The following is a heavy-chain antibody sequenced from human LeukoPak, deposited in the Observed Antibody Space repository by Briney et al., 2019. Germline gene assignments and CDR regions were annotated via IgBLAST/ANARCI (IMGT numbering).Heavy chain of an antibody. J-gene: IGHJ5*02. CDR3: ARGAVAGLRPMSWFDP. V-gene: IGHV1-18*01. D-gene: IGHD6-19*01. CDR1: GYSENFYG. CDR2: ISAQHGQT. Sequence: ASVKVSCKTSGYSENFYGITWVRQVAGQGLEWMGWISAQHGQTEYAPNSQDRVTMTTDTYTNTAYMELRSLRSDETAVYYCARGAVAGLRPMSWFDPWGQGTLVTVSS.